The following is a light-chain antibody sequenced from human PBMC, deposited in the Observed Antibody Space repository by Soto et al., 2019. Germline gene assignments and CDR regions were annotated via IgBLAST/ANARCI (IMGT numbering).Light chain of an antibody. CDR3: QQTHSVPYT. Sequence: DIQMIQSPSSLSASVGERVTSTCVASQSISSYLNWYKQKPGKAPNLLIYTTSNLQNGVPLRFSGSGSGTDFTLTISSLQPEDFAIYFCQQTHSVPYTFGQGTKVDSK. CDR1: QSISSY. CDR2: TTS. J-gene: IGKJ2*01. V-gene: IGKV1-39*01.